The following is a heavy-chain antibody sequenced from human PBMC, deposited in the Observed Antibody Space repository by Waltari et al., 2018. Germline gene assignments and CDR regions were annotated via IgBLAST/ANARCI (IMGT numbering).Heavy chain of an antibody. CDR2: IWYDGSNK. CDR1: GFTFSSYG. D-gene: IGHD1-26*01. Sequence: QVQLVESGGGVVQPGRSLRLSCAASGFTFSSYGMHWVRRAPGKVLEWVAVIWYDGSNKYYADSVKGRFTISRDNSKNTLYLQMNSLRAEDTAVYYCARDLGATEYYFDYWGQGTLVTVSS. V-gene: IGHV3-33*01. J-gene: IGHJ4*02. CDR3: ARDLGATEYYFDY.